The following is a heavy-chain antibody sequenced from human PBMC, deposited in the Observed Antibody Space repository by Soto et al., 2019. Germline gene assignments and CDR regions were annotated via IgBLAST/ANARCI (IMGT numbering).Heavy chain of an antibody. CDR1: GGTFSSYA. V-gene: IGHV1-69*13. Sequence: WASVKVSCKASGGTFSSYAISWVRQAPGQGLEWMGGIIPIFGTANYAQKFQGRVTITADESTSTAYMELSSLRSEDTAVYYCARDRAPGVGATGRRAFDIWGQGTMVTVSS. CDR2: IIPIFGTA. D-gene: IGHD1-26*01. J-gene: IGHJ3*02. CDR3: ARDRAPGVGATGRRAFDI.